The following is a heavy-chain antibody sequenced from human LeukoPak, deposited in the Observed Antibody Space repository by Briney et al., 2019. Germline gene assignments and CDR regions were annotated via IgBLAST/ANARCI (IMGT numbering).Heavy chain of an antibody. D-gene: IGHD2-15*01. CDR1: GGSFSGYY. J-gene: IGHJ4*02. Sequence: SETLSLTCAVYGGSFSGYYWSWIRQPPGKGLEWIGEINHSGSTTYNPSLKSRVTISVDTSQNQFSLSLTSVTSADTAVYYCARVTAAGGGFDHWGQGTLVTVSS. CDR2: INHSGST. V-gene: IGHV4-34*01. CDR3: ARVTAAGGGFDH.